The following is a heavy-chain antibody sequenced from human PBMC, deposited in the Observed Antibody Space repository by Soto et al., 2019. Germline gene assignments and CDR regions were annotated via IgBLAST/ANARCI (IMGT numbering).Heavy chain of an antibody. Sequence: EVQLLESGGGLVQPGESLRLSCAASGFIFSNYAITWVPQAPGKGLEWVSTITGSGCGTYYADSVRGRFTISSDNSKNTRYLEMNSVRAEDTAVYYCANDRPTNYDAFDVWGQGTLVTVSS. V-gene: IGHV3-23*01. J-gene: IGHJ3*01. CDR1: GFIFSNYA. D-gene: IGHD1-1*01. CDR2: ITGSGCGT. CDR3: ANDRPTNYDAFDV.